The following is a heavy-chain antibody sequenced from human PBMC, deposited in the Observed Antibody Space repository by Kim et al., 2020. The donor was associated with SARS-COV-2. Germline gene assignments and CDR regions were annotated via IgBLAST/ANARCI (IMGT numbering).Heavy chain of an antibody. Sequence: GESLKISCKGSGYSFTSYWISWVRQMPGKGLEWMGRIDPSDSYTNYSPSFQGHVTIPADKSISTAYLQWSSLKASDTAMYYCAFSTFDWAYYFDYWGQGALVTVSS. J-gene: IGHJ4*02. CDR2: IDPSDSYT. CDR3: AFSTFDWAYYFDY. V-gene: IGHV5-10-1*01. D-gene: IGHD3-9*01. CDR1: GYSFTSYW.